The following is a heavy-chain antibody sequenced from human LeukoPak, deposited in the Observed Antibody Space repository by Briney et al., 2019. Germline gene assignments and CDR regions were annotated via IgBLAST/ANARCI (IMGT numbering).Heavy chain of an antibody. Sequence: DDYAMHWVRQAPGKRLEWVAGINWNSVSAVYADSLKGRLTISRDNAKNSLFLQMNSLKTEDTAFYYCAKGARSSSGYTTDWGQGILVTVSS. CDR2: INWNSVSA. D-gene: IGHD3-22*01. CDR1: DDYA. CDR3: AKGARSSSGYTTD. V-gene: IGHV3-9*02. J-gene: IGHJ4*02.